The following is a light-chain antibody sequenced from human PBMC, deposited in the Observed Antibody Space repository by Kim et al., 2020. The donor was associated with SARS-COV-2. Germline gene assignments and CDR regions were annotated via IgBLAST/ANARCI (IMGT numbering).Light chain of an antibody. CDR2: AAS. CDR3: QLRHAWPLT. Sequence: LFPGEIATLSCRASQSVTSNLAWYQQKGGQAPRLLIDAASSRATGIPARFSGTGSGTDFTLTISPLESEDFAVYYCQLRHAWPLTFGGGTKVDIK. J-gene: IGKJ4*01. V-gene: IGKV3-11*01. CDR1: QSVTSN.